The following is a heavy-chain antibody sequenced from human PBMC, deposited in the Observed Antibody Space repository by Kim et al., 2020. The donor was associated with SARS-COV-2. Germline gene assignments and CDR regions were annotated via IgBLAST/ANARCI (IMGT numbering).Heavy chain of an antibody. V-gene: IGHV7-4-1*02. CDR2: INTNTGNP. D-gene: IGHD3-10*01. J-gene: IGHJ6*02. CDR1: GYTFNRNA. Sequence: ASVKVSCKASGYTFNRNAMNWVRQAPGQGLEWMGWINTNTGNPTYAQGFPGRFVFSLDTSVNTAYLQISSLQAEDTAVYYCARLTTHYYGSGSYYNRYFYYGIDVWGQGTTVTVSS. CDR3: ARLTTHYYGSGSYYNRYFYYGIDV.